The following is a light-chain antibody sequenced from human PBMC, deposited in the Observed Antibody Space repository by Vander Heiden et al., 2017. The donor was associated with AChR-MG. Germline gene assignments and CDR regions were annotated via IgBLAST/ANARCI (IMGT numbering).Light chain of an antibody. Sequence: DIVMTQSPDSLAVSLGERATINCKSSQSVLYSSNNKNYLAWYQQKPGQPPKLLIYWASTRESGLPDRFRASAHGTDFTLTIRRRQAEDVAIYSCPLDEPAPGYTF. CDR3: PLDEPAPGYT. J-gene: IGKJ2*01. CDR1: QSVLYSSNNKNY. V-gene: IGKV4-1*01. CDR2: WAS.